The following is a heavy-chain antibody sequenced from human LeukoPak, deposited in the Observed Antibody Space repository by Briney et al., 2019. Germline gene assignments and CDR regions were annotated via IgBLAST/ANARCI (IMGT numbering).Heavy chain of an antibody. CDR3: ARDQKSSRSFRFDP. D-gene: IGHD6-13*01. J-gene: IGHJ5*02. CDR1: GGSISSYY. CDR2: IYTSGST. Sequence: PSETLSLTCTVSGGSISSYYWSWIRQPAGKGLEWIGRIYTSGSTNYNPSLKSRVTTSVDTSKNQFSLKLSSVTAADTAVYYCARDQKSSRSFRFDPWGQGTLVTVSS. V-gene: IGHV4-4*07.